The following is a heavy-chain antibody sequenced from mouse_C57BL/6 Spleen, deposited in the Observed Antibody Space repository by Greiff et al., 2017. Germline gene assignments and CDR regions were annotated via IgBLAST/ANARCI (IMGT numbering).Heavy chain of an antibody. CDR1: GFTFSSYG. CDR3: ASLTTVVAPADY. Sequence: DVHLVESGGDLVKPGGSLKLSCAASGFTFSSYGMSWVRQTPDKRLEWVATISSGGSYTYYPDSVKGRFTISRDNAKNTLYLQMSSLKSEDTAMYYCASLTTVVAPADYWGKGTTLTVSS. J-gene: IGHJ2*01. CDR2: ISSGGSYT. D-gene: IGHD1-1*01. V-gene: IGHV5-6*01.